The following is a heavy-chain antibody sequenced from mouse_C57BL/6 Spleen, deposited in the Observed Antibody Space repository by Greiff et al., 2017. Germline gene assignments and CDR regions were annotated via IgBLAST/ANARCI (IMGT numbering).Heavy chain of an antibody. CDR2: INPNNGGT. J-gene: IGHJ2*01. CDR1: GYTFTDYN. Sequence: VQLQQSGPELVKPGASVKMSCKASGYTFTDYNMHWVKQSHGKSLEWIGYINPNNGGTSYNQKFKGKDTLTVNKSSSTAYMELRSLTSEDSAVYYCARFGGSSSSYYFDYWGQGTTLTVSS. CDR3: ARFGGSSSSYYFDY. V-gene: IGHV1-22*01. D-gene: IGHD1-1*01.